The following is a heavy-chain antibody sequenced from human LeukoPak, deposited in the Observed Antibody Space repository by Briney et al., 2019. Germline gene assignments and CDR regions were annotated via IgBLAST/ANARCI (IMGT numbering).Heavy chain of an antibody. V-gene: IGHV3-7*01. D-gene: IGHD7-27*01. J-gene: IGHJ4*02. CDR1: GFTFNKLW. Sequence: GGSLRLSCAASGFTFNKLWMGWVRQAPGKGLEWVANIREDGNEIYYVDSVKGRFTISRDNAKNSLYLQMNSLRAEDTAVYFCARHWAHLDYWGQGTLVTVSS. CDR2: IREDGNEI. CDR3: ARHWAHLDY.